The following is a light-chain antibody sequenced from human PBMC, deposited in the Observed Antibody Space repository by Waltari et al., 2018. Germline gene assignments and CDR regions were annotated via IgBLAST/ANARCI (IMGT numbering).Light chain of an antibody. CDR3: AAWDDSLTFR. J-gene: IGLJ3*02. V-gene: IGLV1-47*01. Sequence: QSVLTQPPSASGTPGQRVTISCSGSSSNIGSSFVCWYQHLPGTAPKRRIYRNDQRPSWVPDRFSGSRSGTSASLANSVLRSEDEADYYCAAWDDSLTFRFGGGTKLTVL. CDR2: RND. CDR1: SSNIGSSF.